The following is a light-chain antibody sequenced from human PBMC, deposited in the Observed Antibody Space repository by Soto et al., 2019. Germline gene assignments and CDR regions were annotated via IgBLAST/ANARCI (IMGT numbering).Light chain of an antibody. V-gene: IGLV1-47*01. Sequence: LTQPPSASGTPGQRVTISCSGSSSNIGSNYVYWYQQLPGTAPKLLIYRNNQRPSGVPDRFSGSKSGTSASLAISGLRSEDEADYYCAAWDDSLSGRIFGTGTKVTVL. CDR2: RNN. J-gene: IGLJ1*01. CDR3: AAWDDSLSGRI. CDR1: SSNIGSNY.